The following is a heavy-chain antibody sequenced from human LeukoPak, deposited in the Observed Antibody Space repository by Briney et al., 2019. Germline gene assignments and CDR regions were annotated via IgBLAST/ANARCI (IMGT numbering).Heavy chain of an antibody. CDR2: IYYSGST. CDR1: GDSISTYY. CDR3: ARRLCGGDCYSTFSY. Sequence: SETLSLTCTVSGDSISTYYWSWIRQPPGKGLEWIGYIYYSGSTNYNPSLKSRVTISVDTSKNQFSLKLSSVTAADTAVYYCARRLCGGDCYSTFSYWGQGTLVTVSS. J-gene: IGHJ4*02. V-gene: IGHV4-59*12. D-gene: IGHD2-21*02.